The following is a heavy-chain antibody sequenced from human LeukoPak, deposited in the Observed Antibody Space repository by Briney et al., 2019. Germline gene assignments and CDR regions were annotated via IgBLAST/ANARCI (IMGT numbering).Heavy chain of an antibody. CDR3: AREEGRSPRSSSGY. D-gene: IGHD6-6*01. CDR2: IRHDGSKT. V-gene: IGHV3-33*01. CDR1: GFTFTNYG. J-gene: IGHJ4*02. Sequence: PGGSLRLSCAASGFTFTNYGTHWVRQAPGKGLQWLALIRHDGSKTYYADSVKGRFIISRDNSKDTLYLQMDSLRTEDTAVYYCAREEGRSPRSSSGYWGQGTLVAVSS.